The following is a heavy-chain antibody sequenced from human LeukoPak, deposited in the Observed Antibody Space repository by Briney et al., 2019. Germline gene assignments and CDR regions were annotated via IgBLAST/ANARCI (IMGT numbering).Heavy chain of an antibody. D-gene: IGHD4-11*01. CDR2: ISGSGGST. J-gene: IGHJ4*02. CDR1: GFTFSSYW. CDR3: AKGYRSNYVYFDY. Sequence: GGSLRLSCAAYGFTFSSYWMGWVRQAPGKGLEWVSAISGSGGSTYYADSVKGRFTISRDNSKNTLYLQMNSLRAEDTAAYYCAKGYRSNYVYFDYWGQGTLVTVSS. V-gene: IGHV3-23*01.